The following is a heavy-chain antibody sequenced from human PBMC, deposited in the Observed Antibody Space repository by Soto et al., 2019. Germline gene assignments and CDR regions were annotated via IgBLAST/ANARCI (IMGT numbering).Heavy chain of an antibody. Sequence: QVQLQQWGAGLLKPSETLSLTCAVYGGSFSGYYWSWIRQPPGKGLEWIGEINHSGSTNYNPSLKSRVTISVDTSKNQFSLKLSSVTAADPAVYYCARGAADYVWGNGLQHLYWGQGTLVTVSS. CDR3: ARGAADYVWGNGLQHLY. J-gene: IGHJ1*01. V-gene: IGHV4-34*01. D-gene: IGHD3-16*01. CDR1: GGSFSGYY. CDR2: INHSGST.